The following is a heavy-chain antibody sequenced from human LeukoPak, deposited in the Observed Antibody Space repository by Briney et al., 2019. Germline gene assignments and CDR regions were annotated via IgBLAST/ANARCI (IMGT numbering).Heavy chain of an antibody. CDR2: INPNSGGT. Sequence: ASVKVSCTASGYTFTGYYMHWVRQAPGQGLEWMGWINPNSGGTNYAQKFQGRVTMTRDTSISTAYMELSRLRSDDTAVYYCARKVVVAATDYYYGMDVWGQGTTVTVSS. J-gene: IGHJ6*02. CDR3: ARKVVVAATDYYYGMDV. D-gene: IGHD2-15*01. V-gene: IGHV1-2*02. CDR1: GYTFTGYY.